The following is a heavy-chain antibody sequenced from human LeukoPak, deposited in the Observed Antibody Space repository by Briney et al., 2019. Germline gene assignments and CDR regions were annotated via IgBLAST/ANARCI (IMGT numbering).Heavy chain of an antibody. D-gene: IGHD2-15*01. CDR2: ISAYNGNT. J-gene: IGHJ5*02. CDR3: ARDRRTARAAGSWFGP. Sequence: ASVKVSCKASGYTFTSYGISWVRQAPGQGLEWMGWISAYNGNTNYAQKLQGRVTMTTDTSTSTAYMELRSLRSDDTAVYYCARDRRTARAAGSWFGPWGQGTLVTVSS. CDR1: GYTFTSYG. V-gene: IGHV1-18*01.